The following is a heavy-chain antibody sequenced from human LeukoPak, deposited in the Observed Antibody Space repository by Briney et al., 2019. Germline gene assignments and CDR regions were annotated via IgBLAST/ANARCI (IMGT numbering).Heavy chain of an antibody. CDR2: IKQDGSEK. CDR1: GFTFSTYW. V-gene: IGHV3-7*05. Sequence: GGSLRLSCAASGFTFSTYWMSWVRQAPGKGLEWVANIKQDGSEKYYVDSVKGRFTISRGNAKNSLYLQMNSLRAEDTAVYYCATYFTNFWSGYYPSYWGQGTLVTVSS. CDR3: ATYFTNFWSGYYPSY. J-gene: IGHJ4*02. D-gene: IGHD3-3*01.